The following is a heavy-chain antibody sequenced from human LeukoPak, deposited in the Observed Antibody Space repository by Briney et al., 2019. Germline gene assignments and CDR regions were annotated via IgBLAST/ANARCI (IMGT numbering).Heavy chain of an antibody. J-gene: IGHJ3*02. CDR1: GFTFSSYG. Sequence: GGTLRLSCAASGFTFSSYGMSWVRQAPGKGLEWVSAISGSGGSTYYADSVKGRFTISRDNSKNTLYLQMNSLRAEDTAVYYCARGAYCSGGSCYRDAFDIWGQGTMVTVSS. CDR2: ISGSGGST. V-gene: IGHV3-23*01. D-gene: IGHD2-15*01. CDR3: ARGAYCSGGSCYRDAFDI.